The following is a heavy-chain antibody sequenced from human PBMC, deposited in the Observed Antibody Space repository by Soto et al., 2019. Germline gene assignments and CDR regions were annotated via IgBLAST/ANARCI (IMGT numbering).Heavy chain of an antibody. J-gene: IGHJ6*02. CDR2: ISAYNGNT. Sequence: ASVEVSCKASGYTFTSYCISWVRQAPGQGLEWMGWISAYNGNTNYAQKLQGRVTMTTDTSTSTAYMELRSLRSDDTAVFYCARGGGYYYYYYGMDVWGQGTTVTVSS. CDR1: GYTFTSYC. V-gene: IGHV1-18*04. D-gene: IGHD2-15*01. CDR3: ARGGGYYYYYYGMDV.